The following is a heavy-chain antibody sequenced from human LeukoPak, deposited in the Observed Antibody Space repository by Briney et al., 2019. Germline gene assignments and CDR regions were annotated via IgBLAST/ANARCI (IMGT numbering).Heavy chain of an antibody. J-gene: IGHJ4*02. CDR2: FHSSGST. CDR1: GFTFSSYA. Sequence: GSLRLSCAASGFTFSSYAMTWVRQSPGKGLEWIGNFHSSGSTYYNPSLRSRVTISVDTSKNQFFLNLTSLTAADTAVYYCVRQFDSCGQGTLVTVSS. CDR3: VRQFDS. V-gene: IGHV4-39*01.